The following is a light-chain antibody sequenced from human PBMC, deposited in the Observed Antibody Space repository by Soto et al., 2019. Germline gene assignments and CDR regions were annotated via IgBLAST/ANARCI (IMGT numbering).Light chain of an antibody. CDR2: KAS. J-gene: IGKJ1*01. CDR1: QSISSW. CDR3: QQYNSYWT. Sequence: DIQMTQSPSTLSASVGDRVTITCRASQSISSWLAWYQQKPGKAPKLLIYKASSLESGVPSRFSGSGSGTDFTLTISRLEPEDFAVYFCQQYNSYWTFGQGTKVDIK. V-gene: IGKV1-5*03.